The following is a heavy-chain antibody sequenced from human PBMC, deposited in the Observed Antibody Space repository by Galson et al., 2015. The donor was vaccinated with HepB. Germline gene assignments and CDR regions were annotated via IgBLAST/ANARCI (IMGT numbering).Heavy chain of an antibody. Sequence: SVKVSCKASGGTFSSYAISWVRQAPGQGLEWMGGIIPIFGTANYAQKFQGRVTITADESTSTAYTELSSLRSEDTAVYYCARELRWYPDLPRPYYYGMDVWGQGTTVTVSS. D-gene: IGHD4-23*01. CDR2: IIPIFGTA. CDR3: ARELRWYPDLPRPYYYGMDV. J-gene: IGHJ6*02. CDR1: GGTFSSYA. V-gene: IGHV1-69*13.